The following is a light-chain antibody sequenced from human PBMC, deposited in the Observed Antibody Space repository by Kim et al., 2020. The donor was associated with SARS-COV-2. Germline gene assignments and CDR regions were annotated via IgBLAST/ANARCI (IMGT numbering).Light chain of an antibody. CDR2: DTN. J-gene: IGLJ3*02. Sequence: QAVVTQERSLTVSPGGTVTLTCGSNTGPVTSNKWPYWVQQKPGQVPRTLIYDTNNKHSWTPARFSGSLFGCKAALTLSGAQPDDEADYYCSLNYAGGRMFCGGTQLTVL. CDR1: TGPVTSNKW. V-gene: IGLV7-46*01. CDR3: SLNYAGGRM.